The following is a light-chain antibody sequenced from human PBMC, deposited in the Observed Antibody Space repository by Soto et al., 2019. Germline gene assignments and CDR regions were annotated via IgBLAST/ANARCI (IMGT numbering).Light chain of an antibody. CDR3: SSYGGSSNLV. V-gene: IGLV2-8*01. Sequence: QSALTQPPSASGSHGQSVTISCTGTSSDVGGYNYVSWYQQHPGKAPKLMIYEVNKRPSGVPDRFSGSKSGNTASLTVYGLQAEDEADYYCSSYGGSSNLVFGGGTKLTVL. J-gene: IGLJ2*01. CDR2: EVN. CDR1: SSDVGGYNY.